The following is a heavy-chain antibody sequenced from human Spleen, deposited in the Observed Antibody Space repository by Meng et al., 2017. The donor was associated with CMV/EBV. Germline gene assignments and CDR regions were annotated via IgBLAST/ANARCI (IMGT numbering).Heavy chain of an antibody. J-gene: IGHJ4*02. D-gene: IGHD1-26*01. V-gene: IGHV4-4*02. CDR3: ARVGTSGSSEFFDY. CDR1: GGSLSSNNR. Sequence: VSGGSLSSNNRLTWVRQPPGRGLEWIGEIYHSGSTTYNPSLKSRVTISLDKSKNQFSLKLRSVTAADTAVYYCARVGTSGSSEFFDYWGQGTLVTVSS. CDR2: IYHSGST.